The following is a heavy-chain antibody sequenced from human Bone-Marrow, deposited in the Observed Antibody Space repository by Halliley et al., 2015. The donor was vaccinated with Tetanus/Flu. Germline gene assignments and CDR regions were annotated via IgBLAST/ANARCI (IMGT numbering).Heavy chain of an antibody. CDR3: ARTYYHDTSDYGMDV. CDR2: INYSGDT. J-gene: IGHJ6*02. Sequence: MGYINYSGDTYYNPSLKSRVTISPDTSKNQVSLRLTSVTSADTAVYFCARTYYHDTSDYGMDVWGQGTTVTVSS. V-gene: IGHV4-30-4*05. D-gene: IGHD3-22*01.